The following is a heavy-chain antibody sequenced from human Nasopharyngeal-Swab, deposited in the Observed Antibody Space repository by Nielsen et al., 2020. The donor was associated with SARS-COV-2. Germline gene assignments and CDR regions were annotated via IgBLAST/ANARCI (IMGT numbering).Heavy chain of an antibody. CDR2: VYYSGST. D-gene: IGHD6-13*01. V-gene: IGHV4-39*01. CDR1: VGSISISTYY. Sequence: SETLSLTCTVSVGSISISTYYWGWIRQPPGTGLEWIGSVYYSGSTYYNPSLKSRVAISIDTSRNQFSLTLNSVTAADTAIYYCARHYLGGGLAAGTFYYMDVWGKGTTVTVSS. J-gene: IGHJ6*03. CDR3: ARHYLGGGLAAGTFYYMDV.